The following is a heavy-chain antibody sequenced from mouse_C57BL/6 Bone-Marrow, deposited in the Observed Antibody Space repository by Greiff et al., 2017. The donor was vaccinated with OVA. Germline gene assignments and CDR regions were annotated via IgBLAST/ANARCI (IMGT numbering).Heavy chain of an antibody. CDR3: ARERSPYGNTKGWFAY. V-gene: IGHV1-72*01. CDR1: GYTFTSYW. Sequence: QVQLQQPGAELVKPGASVKLSCKASGYTFTSYWMHWVKQRPGRGLERIGRIDPNSGGTKYNEKFKSKATLTVDKPSSTAYMQLSSLTSEDSAVYYCARERSPYGNTKGWFAYWGQGTLVTVSA. D-gene: IGHD2-1*01. CDR2: IDPNSGGT. J-gene: IGHJ3*01.